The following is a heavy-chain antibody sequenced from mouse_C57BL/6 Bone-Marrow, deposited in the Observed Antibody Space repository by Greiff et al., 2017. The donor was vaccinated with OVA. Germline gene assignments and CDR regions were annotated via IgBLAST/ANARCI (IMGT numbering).Heavy chain of an antibody. V-gene: IGHV1-54*01. D-gene: IGHD1-1*01. J-gene: IGHJ4*01. CDR2: INPGSGGT. CDR3: ARWYYGSSYVDYAMDY. Sequence: QVQLQQSGAELVRPGTSVKVSCKASGYAFTNYLIEWVKQRPGQGLEWIGVINPGSGGTNYNEKFKGKATLTADKSSSTAYMQLSRLTSEDSAVYFCARWYYGSSYVDYAMDYWGQGTSVTVSS. CDR1: GYAFTNYL.